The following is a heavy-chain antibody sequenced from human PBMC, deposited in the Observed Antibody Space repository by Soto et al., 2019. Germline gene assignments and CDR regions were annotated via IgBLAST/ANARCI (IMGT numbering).Heavy chain of an antibody. D-gene: IGHD3-16*02. CDR3: ARDGMITFGGVIAGGGYQYMDV. V-gene: IGHV4-34*01. Sequence: QVHLQQWGAGLLKPSETLSLTCAVYGGSFSGYYWSWIRQPPGKGLEWIGEINHTGNTNYNPSLKSRVTISVDMSKNQFSLKLSSVTVADTAVYYCARDGMITFGGVIAGGGYQYMDVWGKGTTVTVSS. CDR2: INHTGNT. CDR1: GGSFSGYY. J-gene: IGHJ6*03.